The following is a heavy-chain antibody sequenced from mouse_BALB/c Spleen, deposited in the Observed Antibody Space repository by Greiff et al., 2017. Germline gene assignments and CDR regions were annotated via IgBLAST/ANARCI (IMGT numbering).Heavy chain of an antibody. CDR3: TRSGYYGSFAY. Sequence: QVQLQQSGAELVKPGASVKLSCKASGYTFTSYYMYWVKQRPGQGLEWIGEINPSNGGTNFNEKFKSKATLTVDKSSSTAYMQLSSLTSEDSAVYYCTRSGYYGSFAYWGQGTLVTVSA. J-gene: IGHJ3*01. D-gene: IGHD1-1*01. CDR2: INPSNGGT. CDR1: GYTFTSYY. V-gene: IGHV1S81*02.